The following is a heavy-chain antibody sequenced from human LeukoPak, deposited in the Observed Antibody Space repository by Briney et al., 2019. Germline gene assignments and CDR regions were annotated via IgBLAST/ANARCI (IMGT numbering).Heavy chain of an antibody. Sequence: SGGSLRLSCAASGYTFSIYGMHCLRHARGEGLEGVAYIWCEGSNKYYAHSVKRRFTISRDNSKNTLYLQMNSLRAEDTAVYYCAREPILTTHYGMDVWGQGTTVTVSS. CDR3: AREPILTTHYGMDV. CDR2: IWCEGSNK. CDR1: GYTFSIYG. D-gene: IGHD3-3*01. V-gene: IGHV3-33*01. J-gene: IGHJ6*02.